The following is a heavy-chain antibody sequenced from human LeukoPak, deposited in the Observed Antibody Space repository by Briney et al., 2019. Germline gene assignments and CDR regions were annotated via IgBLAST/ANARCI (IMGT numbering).Heavy chain of an antibody. V-gene: IGHV3-7*01. Sequence: PGGSLRLSCAASGFSLSNYWMNWVRQAPGKGLEWVASIKPDGSEKYYVDSLGGRFTISRDDARNSLYLQMNSLRAEDTAVYYCAEGGYWGQGTLVTVSS. CDR2: IKPDGSEK. CDR3: AEGGY. CDR1: GFSLSNYW. J-gene: IGHJ4*02.